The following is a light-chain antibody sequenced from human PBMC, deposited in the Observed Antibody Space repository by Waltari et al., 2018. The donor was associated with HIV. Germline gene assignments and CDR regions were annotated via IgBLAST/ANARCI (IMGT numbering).Light chain of an antibody. V-gene: IGKV1-5*03. Sequence: DIRLTQSPSTLSASAGDRVALTCRAGQSVGPFLAWYQQKPGKPPKLLIFQASTLEGGVPSRFSGSVSGSDFTLTINGLQSDDFATYYCHQYASFSGTFGQGTKVELK. J-gene: IGKJ1*01. CDR2: QAS. CDR1: QSVGPF. CDR3: HQYASFSGT.